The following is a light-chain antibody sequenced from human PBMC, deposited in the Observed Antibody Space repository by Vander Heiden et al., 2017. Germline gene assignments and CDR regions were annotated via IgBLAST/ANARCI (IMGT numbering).Light chain of an antibody. CDR1: NSVIGVFNY. CDR2: DVT. CDR3: SSYTSARTKV. V-gene: IGLV2-14*03. Sequence: QSALTQPASVSWFPGQSIPISCTVTNSVIGVFNYVSWYQHHPGKAPKLMIYDVTDRPSGVSNRFSGSKSDNTASLTISGLQAEDEADYYCSSYTSARTKVFGGGTKLTVL. J-gene: IGLJ3*02.